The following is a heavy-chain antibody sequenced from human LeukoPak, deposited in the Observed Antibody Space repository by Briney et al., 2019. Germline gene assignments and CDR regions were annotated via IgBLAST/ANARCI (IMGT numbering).Heavy chain of an antibody. CDR2: IYYSGST. D-gene: IGHD1-26*01. CDR3: AREELQDAFDI. J-gene: IGHJ3*02. CDR1: GGSISSGDYY. Sequence: SQTLSLTCTVSGGSISSGDYYWSWIRQPPGKGLEWIGYIYYSGSTYYNPSLKSRVTISVDTSENQFSLKLSSVTAADTAVYYCAREELQDAFDIWGQGTMVTVSS. V-gene: IGHV4-30-4*08.